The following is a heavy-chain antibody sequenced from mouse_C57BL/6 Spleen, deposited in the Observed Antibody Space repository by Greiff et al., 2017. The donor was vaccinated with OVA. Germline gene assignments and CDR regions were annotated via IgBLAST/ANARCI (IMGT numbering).Heavy chain of an antibody. V-gene: IGHV5-17*01. CDR2: ISSGSSTI. CDR1: GFTFSDYG. D-gene: IGHD2-2*01. J-gene: IGHJ2*01. Sequence: EVMLVESGGGLVKPGGSLKLSCAASGFTFSDYGMHWVRQAPEKGLEWVAYISSGSSTIYYADTVKGRFTISRDNAKNTLFLQMTSLRSEDTAMXYCAMGVTTAVDYWGQGTTLTVSS. CDR3: AMGVTTAVDY.